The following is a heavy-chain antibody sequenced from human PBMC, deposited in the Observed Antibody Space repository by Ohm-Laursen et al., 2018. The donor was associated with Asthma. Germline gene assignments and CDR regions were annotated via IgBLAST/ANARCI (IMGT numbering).Heavy chain of an antibody. CDR3: AKDDTYDSSGYYYY. V-gene: IGHV3-53*01. Sequence: GSLRLSCAASGITVSVNYMSWVRQAPGKGLEWVPVIYNGGSTYHADSVRGRFTISRDNSKNTLYLQMNSLRAEDTAVYYCAKDDTYDSSGYYYYWGQGTLVTVSS. D-gene: IGHD3-22*01. CDR1: GITVSVNY. CDR2: IYNGGST. J-gene: IGHJ4*02.